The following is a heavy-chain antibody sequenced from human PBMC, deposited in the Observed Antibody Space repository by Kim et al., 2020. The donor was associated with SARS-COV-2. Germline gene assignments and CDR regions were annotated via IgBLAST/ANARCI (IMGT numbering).Heavy chain of an antibody. D-gene: IGHD4-17*01. CDR2: ISYDGSNK. Sequence: GGSLRLSCAASGFTFSSYGMHWVRQAPGKGLEWVAVISYDGSNKYYADSVKGRFTISRDNSKNTLYLQMNSLRAEDTAVYYCAKVPFLYGDYYYYYMDVWGKGTTVTVSS. CDR3: AKVPFLYGDYYYYYMDV. CDR1: GFTFSSYG. V-gene: IGHV3-30*18. J-gene: IGHJ6*03.